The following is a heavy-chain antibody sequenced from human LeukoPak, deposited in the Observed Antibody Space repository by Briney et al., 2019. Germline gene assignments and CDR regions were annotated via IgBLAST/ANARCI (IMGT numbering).Heavy chain of an antibody. CDR1: GFTFSSYG. V-gene: IGHV3-30*02. CDR3: AKVWYWGIAAAEQIYYFDY. D-gene: IGHD6-13*01. J-gene: IGHJ4*02. Sequence: PGGSLRLSRAASGFTFSSYGMHWVRQAPGKGLEWVAFIRYDGSNKYYADSVKGRFTISRDNSKNTLYLQMNSLRAEDTAVYYCAKVWYWGIAAAEQIYYFDYWGQGTLVTVSS. CDR2: IRYDGSNK.